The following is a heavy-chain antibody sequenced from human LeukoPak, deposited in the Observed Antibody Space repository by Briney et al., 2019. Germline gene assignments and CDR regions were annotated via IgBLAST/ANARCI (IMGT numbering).Heavy chain of an antibody. D-gene: IGHD5-24*01. J-gene: IGHJ4*02. CDR1: GFTVSSNY. CDR3: ARGGRDGYNYFDY. V-gene: IGHV3-53*01. CDR2: IYSGGST. Sequence: GGSLRLSCAASGFTVSSNYMNWVRQAPGKGLEWVSVIYSGGSTYYADSVKGRFTISRDHSKNTLYLQMNSLRAEDTAVYYCARGGRDGYNYFDYWGQGTLVTVSS.